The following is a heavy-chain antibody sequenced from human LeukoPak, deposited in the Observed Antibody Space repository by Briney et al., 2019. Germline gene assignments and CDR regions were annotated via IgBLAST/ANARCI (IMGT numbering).Heavy chain of an antibody. CDR2: IYYSGST. CDR3: ARQRYYDSSGYEYWFDP. V-gene: IGHV4-61*08. CDR1: GGSVSSGDYY. D-gene: IGHD3-22*01. Sequence: SQTLSLTCTVSGGSVSSGDYYWSWIRQPPGKGLEWIGYIYYSGSTNYNPSLKSRVTISVDTSKNQFSLKLSSVTAADTAVYYCARQRYYDSSGYEYWFDPWGQGTLVTVSS. J-gene: IGHJ5*02.